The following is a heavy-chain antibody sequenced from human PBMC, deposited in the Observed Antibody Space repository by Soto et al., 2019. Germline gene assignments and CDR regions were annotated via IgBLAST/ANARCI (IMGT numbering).Heavy chain of an antibody. Sequence: EVRLVESGGGLVQPGGSLRLSCAASGFIVRSNYMTWVRQAPGKGLEWVSLLYSGGATHYAASVKGRFTISSHSSQNTLFLQMNSLRTEDTATYYCLRGRYGSQIHWGQGTKVTGSS. V-gene: IGHV3-53*04. CDR1: GFIVRSNY. D-gene: IGHD3-10*01. J-gene: IGHJ4*02. CDR3: LRGRYGSQIH. CDR2: LYSGGAT.